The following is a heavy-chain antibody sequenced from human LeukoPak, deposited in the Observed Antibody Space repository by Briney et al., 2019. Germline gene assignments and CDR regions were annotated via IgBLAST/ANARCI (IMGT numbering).Heavy chain of an antibody. CDR2: INEDGSEN. Sequence: GGSLRLSCTVSGFTMSSSWMSWVRQAPGKGLEWVANINEDGSENNYVGSVKGRFTISRDNAKNSLFLQMNSLRAEDTAVYYCARDRGWYPADYWGQGTLVTVSA. J-gene: IGHJ4*02. V-gene: IGHV3-7*04. D-gene: IGHD6-19*01. CDR3: ARDRGWYPADY. CDR1: GFTMSSSW.